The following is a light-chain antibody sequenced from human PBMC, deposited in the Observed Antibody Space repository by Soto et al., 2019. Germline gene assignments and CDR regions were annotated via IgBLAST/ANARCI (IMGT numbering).Light chain of an antibody. Sequence: DVQMTQSPSTLSASVGDRVTITCRASHSISSYLTWYQQKPGKAPNLLIYTASSLQSGVPSRFSGSGSGTDFTLTINGMQPEDFATYYCQQAASFPITFGQGTRLEIK. J-gene: IGKJ5*01. CDR2: TAS. CDR1: HSISSY. V-gene: IGKV1-12*01. CDR3: QQAASFPIT.